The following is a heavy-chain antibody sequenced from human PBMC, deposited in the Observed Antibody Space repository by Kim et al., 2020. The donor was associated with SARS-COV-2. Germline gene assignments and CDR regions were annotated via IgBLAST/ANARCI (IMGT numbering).Heavy chain of an antibody. D-gene: IGHD3-22*01. V-gene: IGHV4-39*01. CDR3: ARLGYYDSSGYYMDY. J-gene: IGHJ4*02. Sequence: PSLKRRVTISVDTSKNQFSLKLSSVTAADTAVYYCARLGYYDSSGYYMDYWGQGTLVTVSS.